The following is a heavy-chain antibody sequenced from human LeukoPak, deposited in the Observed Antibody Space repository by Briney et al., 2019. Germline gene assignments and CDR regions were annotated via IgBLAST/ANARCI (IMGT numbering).Heavy chain of an antibody. CDR1: GFTVSSNY. V-gene: IGHV3-66*01. D-gene: IGHD6-13*01. CDR3: AREVAAAGTGIDY. CDR2: IYSGGST. J-gene: IGHJ4*02. Sequence: GGSPRLSCAASGFTVSSNYMSWVRQAPGKGLEWVSVIYSGGSTYYADSVKGRFTISRDNSKNTLYLQMNSLRAEDTAVYYCAREVAAAGTGIDYWGQGTLVTVSS.